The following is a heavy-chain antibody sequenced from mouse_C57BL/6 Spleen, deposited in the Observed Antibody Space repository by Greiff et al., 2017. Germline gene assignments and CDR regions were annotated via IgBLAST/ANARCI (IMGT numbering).Heavy chain of an antibody. V-gene: IGHV2-2*01. CDR3: AREPGYDGAWFAY. D-gene: IGHD2-2*01. CDR1: GFSLTSYG. CDR2: IWSGGST. J-gene: IGHJ3*01. Sequence: VKLQESGPGLVQPSQRLSITCTVSGFSLTSYGVHWVRQSPGKGLEWLGVIWSGGSTDYNAAFISRRSISKDNSKSQVFFKMNSLQADDTAIYYCAREPGYDGAWFAYWGQGTLVTVSA.